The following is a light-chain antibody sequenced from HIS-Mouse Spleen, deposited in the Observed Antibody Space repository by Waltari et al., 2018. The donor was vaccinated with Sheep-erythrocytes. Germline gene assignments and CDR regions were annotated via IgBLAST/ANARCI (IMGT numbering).Light chain of an antibody. CDR1: SSDVGGHNY. CDR3: CSYAGSYTWV. Sequence: QSALTQPRSVSGSPGQSVTISCTGTSSDVGGHNYVSWYQQHPGKAPKLMIYDVSNRPSGVPDRFSGSKSGNTASLTISGLQAEDEADYYCCSYAGSYTWVFGGGTKLTVL. J-gene: IGLJ3*02. CDR2: DVS. V-gene: IGLV2-11*01.